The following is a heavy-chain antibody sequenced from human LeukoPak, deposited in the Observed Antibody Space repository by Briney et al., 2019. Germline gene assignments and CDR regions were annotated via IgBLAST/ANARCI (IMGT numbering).Heavy chain of an antibody. V-gene: IGHV4-30-4*08. J-gene: IGHJ4*02. CDR3: ARGHYYDSSGYHLPFDY. Sequence: SETLSLTCAVYGGSFSGYYWSWIRQPPGKGLEWIGYIYYSGSTYYNPSLKSRVTISVDTSKNQFSLKLSSVTAADTAVYYCARGHYYDSSGYHLPFDYWGQGTLVTVSS. CDR1: GGSFSGYY. CDR2: IYYSGST. D-gene: IGHD3-22*01.